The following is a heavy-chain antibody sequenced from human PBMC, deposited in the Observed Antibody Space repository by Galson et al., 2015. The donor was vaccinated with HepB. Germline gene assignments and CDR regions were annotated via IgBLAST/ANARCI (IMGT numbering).Heavy chain of an antibody. CDR3: ASINGIAAAGPYYYYGMDV. D-gene: IGHD6-13*01. J-gene: IGHJ6*02. CDR2: ISNDESNK. CDR1: GFTFSSYG. Sequence: SLRLSCAASGFTFSSYGMHWVRQAPGKGLEWVAFISNDESNKYYGDSVKGRFTISRDNSKNTLQMNSLRSEDTAVYFCASINGIAAAGPYYYYGMDVWGQGTTVTVSS. V-gene: IGHV3-30*03.